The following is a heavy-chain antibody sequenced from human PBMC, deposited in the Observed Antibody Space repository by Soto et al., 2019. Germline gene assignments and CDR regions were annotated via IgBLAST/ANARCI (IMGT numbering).Heavy chain of an antibody. D-gene: IGHD6-6*01. CDR1: GGSISSYY. Sequence: SETLSLTCTVSGGSISSYYWSWIWQPPGKGLEWIGYIYYSGSTNYNPSLKSRVTISVDTSKNQFSLKLSSVTAADTAVYYCARVTQLARWVYYYYYMDVWGKGTTVTVSS. V-gene: IGHV4-59*01. CDR2: IYYSGST. J-gene: IGHJ6*03. CDR3: ARVTQLARWVYYYYYMDV.